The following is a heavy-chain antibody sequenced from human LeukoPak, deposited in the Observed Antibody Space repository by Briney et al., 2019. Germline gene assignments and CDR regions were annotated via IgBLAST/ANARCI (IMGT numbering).Heavy chain of an antibody. CDR3: VKDLGGNYDY. D-gene: IGHD1-7*01. J-gene: IGHJ4*02. V-gene: IGHV3-74*01. CDR2: IDYDGSIT. CDR1: GFTFSSYW. Sequence: GGSLRLSCAASGFTFSSYWIHWVRQVPGKGLVWVSRIDYDGSITNYADSVKDRFTISRDNARNTLYLQMNSLRVDDTAVYYCVKDLGGNYDYWGQGTLVTVSS.